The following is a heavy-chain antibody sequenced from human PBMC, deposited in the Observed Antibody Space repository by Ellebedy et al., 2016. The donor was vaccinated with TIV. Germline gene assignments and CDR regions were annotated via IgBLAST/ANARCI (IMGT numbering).Heavy chain of an antibody. CDR1: GFTFNNYA. CDR2: IRTKPYGGTT. CDR3: SADTPVDYDILTGYDF. D-gene: IGHD3-9*01. V-gene: IGHV3-49*04. J-gene: IGHJ4*02. Sequence: GESLKISCAASGFTFNNYAMNWVRQAPGKGLEWVGFIRTKPYGGTTEYAASVKGRFTISRDDSKSIAYLQMHSLKTEDTAVYYCSADTPVDYDILTGYDFWGQGTLVTVSS.